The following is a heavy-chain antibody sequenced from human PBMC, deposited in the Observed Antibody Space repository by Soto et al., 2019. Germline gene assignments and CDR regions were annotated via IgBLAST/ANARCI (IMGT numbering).Heavy chain of an antibody. Sequence: ASVKVSCKASGYTFTGYYMHWVRQAPGQGLEWMGWINPNSGGTNYAQKFQGWVTMTRDTSISTAYMELSRLRSDDTAVYYCARAGHGSGIQLRGYFEYWGQGTLVTVSS. CDR1: GYTFTGYY. CDR3: ARAGHGSGIQLRGYFEY. J-gene: IGHJ4*02. D-gene: IGHD3-10*01. V-gene: IGHV1-2*04. CDR2: INPNSGGT.